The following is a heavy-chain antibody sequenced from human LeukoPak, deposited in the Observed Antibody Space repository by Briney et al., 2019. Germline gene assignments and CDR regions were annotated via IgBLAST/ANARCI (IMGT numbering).Heavy chain of an antibody. Sequence: GGSLRLSCAASGFTFSTYAMNWVRQAPGKGLEWVSSISSSRSYIYYADSVKGRFTISRDNAKNSLYLQMNSLRAEDTAVYYCASVPGAAAGKSAAYYYGMDVWGQGTTVTVSS. CDR3: ASVPGAAAGKSAAYYYGMDV. CDR1: GFTFSTYA. D-gene: IGHD6-13*01. CDR2: ISSSRSYI. J-gene: IGHJ6*02. V-gene: IGHV3-21*01.